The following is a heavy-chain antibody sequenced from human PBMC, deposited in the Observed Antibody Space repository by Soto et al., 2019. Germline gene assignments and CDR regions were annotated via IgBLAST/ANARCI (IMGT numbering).Heavy chain of an antibody. Sequence: GGSLRLSCEASGFPFSSYSMNWVRQAPGKGLEWVSYISSSSSTIYYADSVKGRFTISRDNAKNSLYLQMNSLRAEDTAVYYCARHPERIAQIGWFDPWGQGTLVTVSS. V-gene: IGHV3-48*01. CDR2: ISSSSSTI. J-gene: IGHJ5*02. CDR3: ARHPERIAQIGWFDP. CDR1: GFPFSSYS. D-gene: IGHD6-13*01.